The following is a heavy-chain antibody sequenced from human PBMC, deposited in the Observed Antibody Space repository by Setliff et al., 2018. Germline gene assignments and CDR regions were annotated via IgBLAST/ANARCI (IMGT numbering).Heavy chain of an antibody. CDR3: ARVPPRDQAFDY. Sequence: PGGSLRLSCAASGFTFSRYAMTWVRQAPGKGLEWVSLISATGGAAYYEDSVKGRITISRDNAKNSLYLQMNSLRAEDTAVYYCARVPPRDQAFDYWGQGTLVTVSS. V-gene: IGHV3-23*01. J-gene: IGHJ4*02. CDR1: GFTFSRYA. CDR2: ISATGGAA. D-gene: IGHD2-21*02.